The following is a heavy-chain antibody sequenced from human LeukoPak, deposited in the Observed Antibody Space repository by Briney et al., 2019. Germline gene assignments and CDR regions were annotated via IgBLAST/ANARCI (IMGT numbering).Heavy chain of an antibody. CDR3: AKDAFGMVVHLDY. J-gene: IGHJ4*02. CDR2: ISGSGYSA. V-gene: IGHV3-23*01. D-gene: IGHD3-3*01. Sequence: SGGSLRLSCAASGFIFSNYAMSWVRQAPEKGLEWVSSISGSGYSAYYADSVEGRFTISRDNSKNTLYLQMNTLRVEDTAIYYCAKDAFGMVVHLDYWGRGALVTVSS. CDR1: GFIFSNYA.